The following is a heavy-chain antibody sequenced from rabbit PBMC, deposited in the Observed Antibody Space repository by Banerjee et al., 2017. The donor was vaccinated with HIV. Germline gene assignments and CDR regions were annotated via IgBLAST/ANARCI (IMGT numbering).Heavy chain of an antibody. Sequence: QSLEESGGDLVKPGASLTLTCTASGFSFSSSYYMCWVRQAPGKGLELIACIYGGYSGSTYYASWAKGRFTISKTSSTTVTLQMTSLTAADTATYFCARGPMDSDGIIAYYGMDLWGPGTLVT. V-gene: IGHV1S40*01. CDR2: IYGGYSGST. CDR3: ARGPMDSDGIIAYYGMDL. D-gene: IGHD6-1*01. J-gene: IGHJ6*01. CDR1: GFSFSSSYY.